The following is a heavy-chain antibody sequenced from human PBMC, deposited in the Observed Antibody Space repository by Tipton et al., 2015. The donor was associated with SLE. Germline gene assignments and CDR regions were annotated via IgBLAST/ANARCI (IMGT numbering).Heavy chain of an antibody. CDR1: GYTFSNYG. D-gene: IGHD3-10*01. V-gene: IGHV1-18*01. Sequence: QVQLVQSGAEVKKPGASVKASCKSSGYTFSNYGISWVRQAPGRGLEWMGWISPYSGTTNYAQNLRGRVTMTTDTSTTTAYMELRSLRSDDTAVYYCARGLLWFGELYLWGQGTLVTVSS. CDR3: ARGLLWFGELYL. CDR2: ISPYSGTT. J-gene: IGHJ5*02.